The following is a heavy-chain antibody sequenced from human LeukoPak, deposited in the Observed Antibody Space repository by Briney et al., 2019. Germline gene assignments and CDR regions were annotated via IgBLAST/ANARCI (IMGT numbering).Heavy chain of an antibody. J-gene: IGHJ4*02. CDR3: AEDQKLEPFHY. D-gene: IGHD1-1*01. Sequence: DPGGSVRLSCAASGLTFSTYGMHWVRQAPGKGLEWVAFIQFDGSDKFYADSVKGRFTISRDNSKNTLYLQMNSLRTDDTAMYYCAEDQKLEPFHYWGRGTLVIVSS. CDR2: IQFDGSDK. CDR1: GLTFSTYG. V-gene: IGHV3-30*02.